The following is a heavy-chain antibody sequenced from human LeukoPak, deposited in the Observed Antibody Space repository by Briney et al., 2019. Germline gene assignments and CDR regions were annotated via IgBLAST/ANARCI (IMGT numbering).Heavy chain of an antibody. J-gene: IGHJ4*02. CDR3: ARGEFSGSIAVAGIESLDY. CDR2: ISSSGSTI. V-gene: IGHV3-48*04. CDR1: GFTFSSYS. D-gene: IGHD6-19*01. Sequence: GGSLRLSCAASGFTFSSYSMNWVRQAPGKGLEWVSYISSSGSTIYYADSVKGRFTISRDNAKNSLYLQMNSLRAEDTAVYYCARGEFSGSIAVAGIESLDYWGQGTLVTVSS.